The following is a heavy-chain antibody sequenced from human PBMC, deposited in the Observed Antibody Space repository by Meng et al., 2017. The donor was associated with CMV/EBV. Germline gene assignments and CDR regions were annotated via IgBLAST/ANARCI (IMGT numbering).Heavy chain of an antibody. CDR3: ARGVRYDFWSGYYTDY. D-gene: IGHD3-3*01. Sequence: SETLSLTCAVYGGSFSGYYWSWIRQPPGKGLEWIGEINHSGSTNYNPSLKSRVTISVDTSKNQFSLKLSSVTAADTAVYYCARGVRYDFWSGYYTDYWGQGTLVTVSS. CDR1: GGSFSGYY. CDR2: INHSGST. J-gene: IGHJ4*02. V-gene: IGHV4-34*01.